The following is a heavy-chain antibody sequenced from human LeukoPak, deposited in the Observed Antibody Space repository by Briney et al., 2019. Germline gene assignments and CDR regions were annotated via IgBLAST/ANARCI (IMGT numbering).Heavy chain of an antibody. Sequence: ASVKVSCKASGYTFTGYYMHWVRQAPGQGLEWMGWINPNSGGTNYAQKFQGRVTITRNTSISTAYMELSSLRSEDTAVYYCARGFSSGWEFIYYYYMDVWGKGTTVTVSS. J-gene: IGHJ6*03. V-gene: IGHV1-2*02. D-gene: IGHD6-19*01. CDR1: GYTFTGYY. CDR3: ARGFSSGWEFIYYYYMDV. CDR2: INPNSGGT.